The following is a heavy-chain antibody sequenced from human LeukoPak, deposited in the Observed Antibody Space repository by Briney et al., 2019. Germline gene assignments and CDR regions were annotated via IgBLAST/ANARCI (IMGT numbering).Heavy chain of an antibody. J-gene: IGHJ4*02. CDR1: GGSISSYY. D-gene: IGHD1-26*01. Sequence: SETLSFTCTVSGGSISSYYWSWIRQPPGKGLEWIGYIYYSGSTNYNPSLKSRVTISVDTSKNQFSLKLSPVTAADTAVYYCARSQSGSYYDTYSDYWGQGTLVTVSS. CDR2: IYYSGST. CDR3: ARSQSGSYYDTYSDY. V-gene: IGHV4-59*01.